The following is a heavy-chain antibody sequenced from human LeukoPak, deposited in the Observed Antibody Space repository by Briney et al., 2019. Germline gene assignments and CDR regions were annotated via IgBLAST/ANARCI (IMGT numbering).Heavy chain of an antibody. CDR1: GFSFSSYE. CDR2: INSNGRNI. V-gene: IGHV3-48*03. Sequence: GGSLRLSCAASGFSFSSYEMNWVRQAPGKGLEWISYINSNGRNIDYADSVRGRFTISRDNAKNSLFLQMNSLRAEDTAVYYRLCLWFGKGVYWGRGTLVTVSS. J-gene: IGHJ4*02. D-gene: IGHD3-10*01. CDR3: LCLWFGKGVY.